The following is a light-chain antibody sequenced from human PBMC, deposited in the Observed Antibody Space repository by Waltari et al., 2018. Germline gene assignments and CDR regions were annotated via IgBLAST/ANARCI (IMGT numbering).Light chain of an antibody. V-gene: IGKV3-20*01. Sequence: ILFTQSPGTLSFSPGETATLSCRASQSVTSISLTWYKKKLGQAPRLLIYGTSSRATGITDRFSGSGSGTDFTLNISRLEPEDFAVYYCQQYDGEVVTFGGGTKVEI. J-gene: IGKJ4*01. CDR2: GTS. CDR1: QSVTSIS. CDR3: QQYDGEVVT.